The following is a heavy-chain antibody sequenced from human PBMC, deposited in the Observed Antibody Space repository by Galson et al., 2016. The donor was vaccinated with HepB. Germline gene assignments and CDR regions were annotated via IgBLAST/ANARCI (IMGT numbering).Heavy chain of an antibody. Sequence: SLRLSCAASGFTFRTYGMHWVRQAPGKGLEWVAIIWYDGSNKYYVDSVKGRFTISRDNSKNTLYLQMNSLRAEDTAVYYCARDNKELGFDDWGQGTLVTVSS. J-gene: IGHJ4*02. CDR1: GFTFRTYG. CDR2: IWYDGSNK. V-gene: IGHV3-33*01. CDR3: ARDNKELGFDD. D-gene: IGHD3-10*01.